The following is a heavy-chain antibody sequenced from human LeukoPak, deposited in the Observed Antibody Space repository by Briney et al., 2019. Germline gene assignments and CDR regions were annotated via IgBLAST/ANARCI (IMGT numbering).Heavy chain of an antibody. D-gene: IGHD6-19*01. J-gene: IGHJ4*02. CDR3: ASGYSSGWAGDY. CDR2: INPNSGGT. V-gene: IGHV1-2*02. Sequence: ASVKVSCKASGYTFTAYYLYWVRQAPGLGLEWMGWINPNSGGTNYVQKFQGRVTMTRDTSINTAYVELRRLRSDDTAVYYCASGYSSGWAGDYWGQGTLVTVSS. CDR1: GYTFTAYY.